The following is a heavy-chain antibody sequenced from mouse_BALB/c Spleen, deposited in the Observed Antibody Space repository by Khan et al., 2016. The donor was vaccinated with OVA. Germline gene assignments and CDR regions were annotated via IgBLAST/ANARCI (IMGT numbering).Heavy chain of an antibody. Sequence: EVQLQASGPGLVKPSQSLSLTCTVTGYSITSDYAWNWIRQFPGNKLEWMGYISYSGSTSYNPSLKSRISITRDTSKNQFFLQLNSVTTEDTATYYCARGRGNMDYWGQGTSVTVSS. D-gene: IGHD2-1*01. CDR1: GYSITSDYA. J-gene: IGHJ4*01. CDR3: ARGRGNMDY. CDR2: ISYSGST. V-gene: IGHV3-2*02.